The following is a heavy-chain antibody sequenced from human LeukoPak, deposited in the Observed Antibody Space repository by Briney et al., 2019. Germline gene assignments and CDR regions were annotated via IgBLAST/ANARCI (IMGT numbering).Heavy chain of an antibody. V-gene: IGHV1-18*01. J-gene: IGHJ3*02. CDR1: GYTFTSYG. CDR3: ARDTRYCSSTSCYKGRHAFDI. Sequence: EASAKVSCKASGYTFTSYGISWVRQAPGQGLEWMGWISAYNGNTNYEQKLQGRVTMTTDTSTSTAYMELRSLRSDDTAVYYCARDTRYCSSTSCYKGRHAFDIWGQGTMVTVSS. D-gene: IGHD2-2*02. CDR2: ISAYNGNT.